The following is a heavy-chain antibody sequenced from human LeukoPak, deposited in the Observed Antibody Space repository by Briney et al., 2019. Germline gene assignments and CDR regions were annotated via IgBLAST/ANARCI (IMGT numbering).Heavy chain of an antibody. CDR3: ARLCYYGSGGYSGYTP. Sequence: GESLKISCKGSGYSFTSYWIGWVRQMPGKGLEWMGIIYPGDSDTRYSPSFQGQVTISADKSISTAYLQWSSLKASDTAMYYCARLCYYGSGGYSGYTPWGQGTLVTVSS. J-gene: IGHJ4*02. CDR2: IYPGDSDT. CDR1: GYSFTSYW. V-gene: IGHV5-51*01. D-gene: IGHD3-10*01.